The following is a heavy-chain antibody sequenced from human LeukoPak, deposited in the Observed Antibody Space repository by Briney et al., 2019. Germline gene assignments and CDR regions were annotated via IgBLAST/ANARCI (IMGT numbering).Heavy chain of an antibody. V-gene: IGHV3-74*03. CDR2: INSDGYSI. J-gene: IGHJ5*01. Sequence: GGSLRLSCATSGFIFSDYWMHWVRQAPGKGLVWVSRINSDGYSITYADSVKGRFTISRDKAKNTLYLQMNSLIAEDTAVYFCTRAGYSSGFDSWGQGTLVTVSS. CDR3: TRAGYSSGFDS. CDR1: GFIFSDYW. D-gene: IGHD6-19*01.